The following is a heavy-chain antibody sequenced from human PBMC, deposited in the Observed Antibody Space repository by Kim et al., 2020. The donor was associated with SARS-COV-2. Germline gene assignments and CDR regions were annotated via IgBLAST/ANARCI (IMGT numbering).Heavy chain of an antibody. V-gene: IGHV3-20*01. Sequence: LSLTCAASGFSFDDYGMSWVRQAPGKGLEWVSGITWNDDSTGYADSVKGRFTISRDNAKNSLYLQMNSLRAEDTASYHCARGYCSSSNCYLRYYYGLDVWGQGTTVTVSS. D-gene: IGHD2-2*01. CDR2: ITWNDDST. CDR1: GFSFDDYG. J-gene: IGHJ6*02. CDR3: ARGYCSSSNCYLRYYYGLDV.